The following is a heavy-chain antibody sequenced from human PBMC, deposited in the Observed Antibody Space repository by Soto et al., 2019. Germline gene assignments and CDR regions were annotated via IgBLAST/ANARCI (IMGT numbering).Heavy chain of an antibody. Sequence: GSLRLSCAASGFTFSGSAMHWVRQASGKGLERVGRIRSKANSYATAYAASVKGRFTISRDDSKNTAYLQMNSLKTEDTAVYYCTSLGDILTSFDIWGQGTMVTVSS. V-gene: IGHV3-73*01. D-gene: IGHD3-9*01. J-gene: IGHJ3*02. CDR2: IRSKANSYAT. CDR3: TSLGDILTSFDI. CDR1: GFTFSGSA.